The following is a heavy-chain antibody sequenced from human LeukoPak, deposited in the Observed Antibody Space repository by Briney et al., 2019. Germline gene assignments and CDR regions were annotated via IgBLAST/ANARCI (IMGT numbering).Heavy chain of an antibody. CDR1: GYTFTSYY. Sequence: GASVKVSCKASGYTFTSYYMHWVRQAPGQGLEWMGIINPSGGSTSYAQKFQGRVTMTRDTSTNTVYMELSSLRSEDTAVYFCARDGRHDSSGYAYWYFDLWGRGTLATVSS. V-gene: IGHV1-46*01. CDR3: ARDGRHDSSGYAYWYFDL. D-gene: IGHD3-22*01. J-gene: IGHJ2*01. CDR2: INPSGGST.